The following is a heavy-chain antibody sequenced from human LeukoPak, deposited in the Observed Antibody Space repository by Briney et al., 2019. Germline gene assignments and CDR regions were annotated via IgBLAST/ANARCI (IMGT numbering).Heavy chain of an antibody. Sequence: GGSLRLSCAASGITFSNAWMNWVRQAPGKGLEWVGRIKSNTAGGTTDYAAPVQGRFTISRDDSENTVFLQMNSMKTEDTALYYCATRYCSGSSCFWDYWGQGTLVTASS. CDR1: GITFSNAW. CDR2: IKSNTAGGTT. V-gene: IGHV3-15*01. J-gene: IGHJ4*02. CDR3: ATRYCSGSSCFWDY. D-gene: IGHD2-15*01.